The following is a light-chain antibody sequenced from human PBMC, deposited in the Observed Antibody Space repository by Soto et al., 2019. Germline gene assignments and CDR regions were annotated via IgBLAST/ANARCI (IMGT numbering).Light chain of an antibody. CDR3: SSYTTSGTWV. Sequence: ALTQPASVSGSPGQSITISCTGTSSDVGGYNYVSWYQHHPGKAPKLMIYEVSNRPSGVSNRFSGSKSGNTASLTISGLQAEDEADYYCSSYTTSGTWVFGGGTKLTVL. CDR1: SSDVGGYNY. J-gene: IGLJ3*02. CDR2: EVS. V-gene: IGLV2-14*01.